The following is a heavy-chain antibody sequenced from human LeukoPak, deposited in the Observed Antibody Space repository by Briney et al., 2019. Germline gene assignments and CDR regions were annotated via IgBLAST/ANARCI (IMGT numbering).Heavy chain of an antibody. CDR3: ARGANWGSPDY. Sequence: PSETLSPTCTVSGGSISSYYWSWIRQSPGKGLEWIGYIYYSGTTSYNPSLKSRVTISLDTSKNQFSLKLSSVTAADTAVYYCARGANWGSPDYWGQGTLVTVSS. CDR1: GGSISSYY. V-gene: IGHV4-59*01. CDR2: IYYSGTT. D-gene: IGHD7-27*01. J-gene: IGHJ4*02.